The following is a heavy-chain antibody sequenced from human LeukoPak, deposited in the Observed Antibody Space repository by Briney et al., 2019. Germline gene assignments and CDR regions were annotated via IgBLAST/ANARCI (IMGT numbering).Heavy chain of an antibody. V-gene: IGHV3-33*01. CDR2: VWYDGSNK. D-gene: IGHD1-26*01. Sequence: PGGSLRLSCAASGFTFSSYGMHWVRQAPGKGLEWVAVVWYDGSNKYYADSVKGRFTISRDNSKNTLYLQMNSLRAEDTAVYYCAREKGLGRGNYFDYWGQGTLVTVSS. CDR3: AREKGLGRGNYFDY. CDR1: GFTFSSYG. J-gene: IGHJ4*02.